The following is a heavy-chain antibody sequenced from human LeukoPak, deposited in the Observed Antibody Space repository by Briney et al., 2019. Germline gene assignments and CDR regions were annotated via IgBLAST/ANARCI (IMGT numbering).Heavy chain of an antibody. Sequence: SETLSLTCTVFGGSISSSTYSWGWIRQPPGKGLEWIGNIYYSGSTDYNPSLKSRVLIFVDTSKNQFSLKLRSVTAADTAVCYCARLGNGYNRYYFEYWGQGTLVTVSS. CDR1: GGSISSSTYS. V-gene: IGHV4-39*01. CDR2: IYYSGST. CDR3: ARLGNGYNRYYFEY. D-gene: IGHD5-24*01. J-gene: IGHJ4*02.